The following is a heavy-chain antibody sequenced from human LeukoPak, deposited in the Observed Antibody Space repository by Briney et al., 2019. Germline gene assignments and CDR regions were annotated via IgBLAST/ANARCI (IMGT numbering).Heavy chain of an antibody. D-gene: IGHD5-12*01. CDR3: ARSNIVEGTYWFDP. J-gene: IGHJ5*02. CDR1: GFTFNSYA. V-gene: IGHV3-23*01. Sequence: GGSLRLSCAASGFTFNSYAISWVPQAPGKGREWVSTRSGSGYSTYHAASVQGRFTISRDNSENTLHLQMNSLRVEDTAVYYCARSNIVEGTYWFDPWGQGTLVTVSS. CDR2: RSGSGYST.